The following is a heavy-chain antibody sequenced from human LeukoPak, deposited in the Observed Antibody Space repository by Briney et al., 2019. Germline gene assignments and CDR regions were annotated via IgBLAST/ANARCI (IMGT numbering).Heavy chain of an antibody. CDR1: SGSFSGYY. J-gene: IGHJ4*02. CDR2: FNHSWGA. D-gene: IGHD3-10*01. Sequence: SETLSLTCGVYSGSFSGYYWTWFRQPPGKGLEWIGEFNHSWGAKYSPSLKSRATISVDTSKNHLSLSLNSVTAADTAVYYCAASLWFGIYPDYWGQGSLVTVSS. V-gene: IGHV4-34*01. CDR3: AASLWFGIYPDY.